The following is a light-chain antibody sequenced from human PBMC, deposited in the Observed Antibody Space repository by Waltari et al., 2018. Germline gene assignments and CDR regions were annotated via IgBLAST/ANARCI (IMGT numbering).Light chain of an antibody. CDR1: QSVGRS. V-gene: IGKV3-20*01. CDR3: QHYVRLPVT. J-gene: IGKJ1*01. CDR2: DAP. Sequence: EIVLTQSPGTLSLSPGERATLSCRASQSVGRSLAWYQQNPGQAPRLLIYDAPTRATGIPDRFSGSGSGTEFSLSSSRLAPDDLAVYYCQHYVRLPVTFGQGTKVEFK.